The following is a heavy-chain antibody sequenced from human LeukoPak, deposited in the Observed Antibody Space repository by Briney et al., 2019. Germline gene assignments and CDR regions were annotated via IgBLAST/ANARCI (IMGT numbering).Heavy chain of an antibody. Sequence: ASVKVSCKASGYTFTGYYMHWVRQAPGQGLEWMGRINPNSGGTNYAQKFQGRVTMTRDTSISTDYMELSRLRSNDTAVYYCARDLDPYYYYYYMDVWGKGTTVTVSS. J-gene: IGHJ6*03. CDR2: INPNSGGT. CDR1: GYTFTGYY. CDR3: ARDLDPYYYYYYMDV. V-gene: IGHV1-2*06.